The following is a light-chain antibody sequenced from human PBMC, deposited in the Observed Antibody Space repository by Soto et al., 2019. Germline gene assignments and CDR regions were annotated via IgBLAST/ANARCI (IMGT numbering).Light chain of an antibody. CDR1: QHLSTY. Sequence: DIQMPQSPSSLSASVGDRVTITCQSSQHLSTYLNWFQQKRGKAPELLIYDASNLVPGVPSRFSGSGSGTDCTFSISRLQPEDIATYFCQQYDELPPTFGSGTKVDSK. CDR2: DAS. V-gene: IGKV1-33*01. CDR3: QQYDELPPT. J-gene: IGKJ3*01.